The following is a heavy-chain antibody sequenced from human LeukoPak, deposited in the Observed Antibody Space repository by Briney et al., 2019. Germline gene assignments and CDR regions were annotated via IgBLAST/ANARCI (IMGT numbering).Heavy chain of an antibody. CDR1: GFTFSSNY. J-gene: IGHJ4*02. CDR3: AREYSSSWYYYFDY. V-gene: IGHV3-66*01. CDR2: IYSGGST. Sequence: PGGSLRLSCAASGFTFSSNYMSWVRQAPGKGLEWVSVIYSGGSTYYTDSVKGRFTISRDNSKNTLYLQMNSLRAEDTAVYYCAREYSSSWYYYFDYWGQGTLVTVSS. D-gene: IGHD6-13*01.